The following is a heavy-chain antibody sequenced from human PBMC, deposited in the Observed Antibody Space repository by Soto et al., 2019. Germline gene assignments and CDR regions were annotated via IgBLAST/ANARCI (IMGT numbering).Heavy chain of an antibody. D-gene: IGHD3-10*01. CDR1: GGSFSGYY. V-gene: IGHV4-34*01. J-gene: IGHJ6*03. Sequence: QVQLQQWGAGLLKPSETLSLTCAVYGGSFSGYYWSWIRQPPGKGLEWIGEINHSGSTNYNPSLKSRVTISVDTSKNQFSLKLSSVTAADTAVYYCAATTLYYYGSGLRSYYYMDVCGKGTTVTVSS. CDR2: INHSGST. CDR3: AATTLYYYGSGLRSYYYMDV.